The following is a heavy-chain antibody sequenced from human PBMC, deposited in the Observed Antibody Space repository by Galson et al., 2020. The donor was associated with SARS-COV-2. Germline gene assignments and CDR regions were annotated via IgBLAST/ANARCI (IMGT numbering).Heavy chain of an antibody. CDR1: GFTFSSYG. J-gene: IGHJ4*02. V-gene: IGHV3-30*02. Sequence: GGSLRLSCSASGFTFSSYGMHWVRQAPGKGLEWVAFIRYDGSNKYYADSVKGRFTISRDNSKNTLYLQMNSLRAEDTAVYYCAKDLYYDSSGNDYWGQGTLVIVSS. CDR3: AKDLYYDSSGNDY. D-gene: IGHD3-22*01. CDR2: IRYDGSNK.